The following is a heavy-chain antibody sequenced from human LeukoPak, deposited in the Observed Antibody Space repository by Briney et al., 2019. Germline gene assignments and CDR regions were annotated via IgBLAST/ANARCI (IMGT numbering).Heavy chain of an antibody. Sequence: PSETLSLTCAVYGGSFSGYYWSWIRQPPGKGLEWIGYIYYSGSTNYNPSLKSRVTISIDTSKNQVSLSLSSVTAADTAFCATVATSFSARFEQWGQGTLVAVSS. CDR1: GGSFSGYY. D-gene: IGHD2/OR15-2a*01. J-gene: IGHJ1*01. CDR3: VATSFSARFEQ. V-gene: IGHV4-34*11. CDR2: IYYSGST.